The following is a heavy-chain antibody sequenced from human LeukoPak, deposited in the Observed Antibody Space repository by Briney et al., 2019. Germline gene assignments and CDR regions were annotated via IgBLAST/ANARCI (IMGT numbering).Heavy chain of an antibody. V-gene: IGHV3-23*01. CDR1: GFTFSSYA. CDR2: ISGSGGST. J-gene: IGHJ4*02. Sequence: GSLRLSCAASGFTFSSYAMSWVRQAPGKGLEWVSAISGSGGSTYYADSVKGRFTISRDNSKNTLYLQMNSLRAEDTALYYCAKDIAAAGMGTLDYWGQGTLVTVSS. CDR3: AKDIAAAGMGTLDY. D-gene: IGHD6-13*01.